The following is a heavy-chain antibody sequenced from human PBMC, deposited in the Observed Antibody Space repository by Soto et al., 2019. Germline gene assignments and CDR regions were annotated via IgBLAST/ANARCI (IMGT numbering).Heavy chain of an antibody. J-gene: IGHJ5*02. CDR2: IYYSGST. CDR3: ARNSLLLWFGESKNWFDP. Sequence: PSETLSLTCTVSGGSISSSSYYWGWIRQPPGKGLEWIGSIYYSGSTYYNPSLKSRVTISVDTSKNQFSLKLSSVTAADTAVYYCARNSLLLWFGESKNWFDPWGQGTLVTVSS. D-gene: IGHD3-10*01. V-gene: IGHV4-39*01. CDR1: GGSISSSSYY.